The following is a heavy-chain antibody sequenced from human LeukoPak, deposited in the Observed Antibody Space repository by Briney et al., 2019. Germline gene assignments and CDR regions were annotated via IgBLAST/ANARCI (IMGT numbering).Heavy chain of an antibody. CDR1: GGSISSGGYS. CDR3: ARHPFATPFDS. CDR2: IYHSGDT. Sequence: SQTLSLTCAVSGGSISSGGYSWSWIRQPPGTGLEWIGYIYHSGDTNHNPSLKSRVTISTDTSKNQFSLELRSVTAADTAVYYCARHPFATPFDSWGQGILVTVSS. V-gene: IGHV4-30-4*07. D-gene: IGHD2-15*01. J-gene: IGHJ4*02.